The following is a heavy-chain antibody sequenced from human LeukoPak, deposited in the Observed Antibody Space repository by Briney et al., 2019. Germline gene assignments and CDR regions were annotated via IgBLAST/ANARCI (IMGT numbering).Heavy chain of an antibody. CDR2: IKQDGSEK. D-gene: IGHD6-19*01. CDR3: AKDGDFMSSGPVGYFDY. Sequence: PGGSLRLSCAASGFTFSSYWMSWVRQAPGKGLEWVANIKQDGSEKYYVDSVKGRFTISRDNAKNSLYLQMNSLRAEDMALYYCAKDGDFMSSGPVGYFDYWGQGTLVTVSS. J-gene: IGHJ4*02. CDR1: GFTFSSYW. V-gene: IGHV3-7*03.